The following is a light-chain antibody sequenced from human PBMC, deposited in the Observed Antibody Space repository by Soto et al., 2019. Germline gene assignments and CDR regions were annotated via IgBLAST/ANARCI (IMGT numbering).Light chain of an antibody. V-gene: IGKV1-5*03. Sequence: EIQMTQSPSTLSASVGDRVTITCRASQSISNYLAWYQQKPGKAPNLLIYKASSLQSGVPSRFSGSGSGTEFTLTIHSLQADDFATYYCQQYHSYSTFGQGTKV. CDR3: QQYHSYST. CDR2: KAS. J-gene: IGKJ1*01. CDR1: QSISNY.